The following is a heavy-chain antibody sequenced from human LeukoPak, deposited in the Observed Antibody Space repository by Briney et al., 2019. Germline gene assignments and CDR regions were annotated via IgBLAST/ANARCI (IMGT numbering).Heavy chain of an antibody. Sequence: GGSLRLSCAASGFTFNTYWMSWVRQAPGKGLEWVATIKEDGGREHYVDSVKGRFTISRDNAKNSLYLQMNSLRAEDTAVYHCVRDRLFSQLDTVLDEWGQGTLVTVSS. V-gene: IGHV3-7*01. CDR1: GFTFNTYW. J-gene: IGHJ4*02. CDR3: VRDRLFSQLDTVLDE. D-gene: IGHD6-13*01. CDR2: IKEDGGRE.